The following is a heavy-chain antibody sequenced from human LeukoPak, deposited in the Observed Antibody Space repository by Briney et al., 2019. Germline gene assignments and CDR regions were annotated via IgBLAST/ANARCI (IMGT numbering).Heavy chain of an antibody. Sequence: GTSVKVSCKASGFTFTSSAMQWVRQARGQRLEWIGWIVVGSGNTNYAQKFQERVTIARDMSTSTAYMELSSLRSEDTAVYYCAAGTVSVLLGFDIWGQGTMVTVSS. V-gene: IGHV1-58*02. CDR1: GFTFTSSA. D-gene: IGHD3-10*01. J-gene: IGHJ3*02. CDR3: AAGTVSVLLGFDI. CDR2: IVVGSGNT.